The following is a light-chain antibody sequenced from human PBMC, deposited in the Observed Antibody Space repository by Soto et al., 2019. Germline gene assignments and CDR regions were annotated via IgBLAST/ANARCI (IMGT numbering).Light chain of an antibody. V-gene: IGKV3-11*01. CDR1: LSVSVY. CDR3: QQRSNWPV. J-gene: IGKJ5*01. Sequence: VVLTQSPATLSLSPGERATLSCRTSLSVSVYLDWYQQKPGQAPRLLISDASNRATGIPARFSGSGSGTDFTLTISRLEPEDFAVYYCQQRSNWPVFGQGTRLEIK. CDR2: DAS.